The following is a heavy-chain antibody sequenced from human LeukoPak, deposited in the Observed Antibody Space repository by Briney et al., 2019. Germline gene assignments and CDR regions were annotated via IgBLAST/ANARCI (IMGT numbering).Heavy chain of an antibody. CDR3: ARCLPGYYYYMDV. CDR2: ISSSGSTI. J-gene: IGHJ6*03. D-gene: IGHD5/OR15-5a*01. CDR1: GFTFSSYE. Sequence: GGSLRLSCAASGFTFSSYEMNWVRQAPGKGLEWVSYISSSGSTIYYADSVKGRFTISRDNSKNTLYLQMNSLRAEDTAVYYCARCLPGYYYYMDVWGKGTTVTVSS. V-gene: IGHV3-48*03.